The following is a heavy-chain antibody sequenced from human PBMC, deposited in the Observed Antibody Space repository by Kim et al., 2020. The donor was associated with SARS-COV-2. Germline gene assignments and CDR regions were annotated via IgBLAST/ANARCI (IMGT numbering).Heavy chain of an antibody. J-gene: IGHJ3*01. V-gene: IGHV3-23*01. CDR1: GFTFRNYA. Sequence: GGSLRLSCAVSGFTFRNYAMNWVRQAPAKGLEWVSAISGSGDKTHYTDSVKGRFTISKDNTRNMLYLQMNSLRAEDTAVYYCAKAQFCSGGSCYYDASDFWGQGTMVTVSS. CDR3: AKAQFCSGGSCYYDASDF. CDR2: ISGSGDKT. D-gene: IGHD2-15*01.